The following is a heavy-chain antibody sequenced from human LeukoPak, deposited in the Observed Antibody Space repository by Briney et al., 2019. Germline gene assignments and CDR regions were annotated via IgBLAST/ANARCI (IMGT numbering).Heavy chain of an antibody. Sequence: GASLRLSCAASGFTFSSYAMSWVRQAPGKGLEWVSAISGSGGSKYYADSVKGRFTISRDNSKNTLYLQMNSLRAEDTAVYYCANSYYDSSGYYPTNYFDYWGQGTLVTVSS. V-gene: IGHV3-23*01. J-gene: IGHJ4*02. CDR2: ISGSGGSK. CDR1: GFTFSSYA. CDR3: ANSYYDSSGYYPTNYFDY. D-gene: IGHD3-22*01.